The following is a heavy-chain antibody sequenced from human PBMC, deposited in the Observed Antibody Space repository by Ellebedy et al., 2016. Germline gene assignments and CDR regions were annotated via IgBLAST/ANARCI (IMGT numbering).Heavy chain of an antibody. J-gene: IGHJ4*02. CDR3: ARDDYGGPFDY. D-gene: IGHD4-23*01. V-gene: IGHV4-59*01. CDR2: IYYSGST. CDR1: GGSISSYY. Sequence: SETLSLACTVSGGSISSYYWSWIRQPPGKGLEWIGYIYYSGSTNYNPSLKSRVTISVDTPKNQFSLKLSSVTAADTAVYYCARDDYGGPFDYWGQGTLVTVSS.